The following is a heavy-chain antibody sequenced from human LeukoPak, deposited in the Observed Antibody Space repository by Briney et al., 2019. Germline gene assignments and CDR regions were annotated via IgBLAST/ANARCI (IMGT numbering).Heavy chain of an antibody. Sequence: ASVNVSCKASGYTFTNYGISWVRQAPGQGPEWMGWISAYSGHTNYAQKLQGRVTMTTDTSTSTAYMELRSLRSDDTAVYYYARDNHSGSWSWFDPWGQGTLVSVSA. CDR2: ISAYSGHT. J-gene: IGHJ5*02. CDR3: ARDNHSGSWSWFDP. CDR1: GYTFTNYG. D-gene: IGHD6-13*01. V-gene: IGHV1-18*01.